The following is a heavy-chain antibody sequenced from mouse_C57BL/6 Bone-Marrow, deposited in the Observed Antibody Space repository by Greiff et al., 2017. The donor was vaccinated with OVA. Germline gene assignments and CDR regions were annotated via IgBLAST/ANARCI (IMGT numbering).Heavy chain of an antibody. CDR3: ASGNFGSSFYARDY. J-gene: IGHJ4*01. Sequence: DVKLVESVAELVRPGASVKLSCTASGFNIKNTYMHWVKQRPEQGLAWIGRIDPANDNTKYAPKFQGKATMTADTSSNTAYLQLSSLSSEDTAVYCCASGNFGSSFYARDYWGQGTSVTVSS. CDR1: GFNIKNTY. CDR2: IDPANDNT. V-gene: IGHV14-3*01. D-gene: IGHD1-1*01.